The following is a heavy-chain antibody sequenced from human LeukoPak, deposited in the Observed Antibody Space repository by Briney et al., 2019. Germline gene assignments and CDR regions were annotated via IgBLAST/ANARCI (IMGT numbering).Heavy chain of an antibody. CDR2: IYHSGST. CDR1: GYSISGGYY. Sequence: PSETLSLTCAVSGYSISGGYYWGWIRQPPGKGLEWIGSIYHSGSTYYNPSLKSRVTISVDTSKNQFSLKLSSVTAADTAVYYCARSYGSGSYFYYYYYMDVWGKGTTVTVSS. V-gene: IGHV4-38-2*01. CDR3: ARSYGSGSYFYYYYYMDV. D-gene: IGHD3-10*01. J-gene: IGHJ6*03.